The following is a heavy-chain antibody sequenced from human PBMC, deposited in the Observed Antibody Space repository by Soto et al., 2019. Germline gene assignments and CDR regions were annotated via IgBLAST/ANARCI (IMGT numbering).Heavy chain of an antibody. J-gene: IGHJ6*03. CDR2: ISGSGST. CDR1: GFTVSSYA. D-gene: IGHD3-16*01. Sequence: EVQLLESGGGLVQPGGSLRLSCAASGFTVSSYAMSWVRQAPGKGLEWVSVISGSGSTYSADSVKGRFTISRDSSKNTVYLQMNSLIAEDTAVYYCAKALRFTFATGYYRDVWGRGTTVTVSS. V-gene: IGHV3-23*01. CDR3: AKALRFTFATGYYRDV.